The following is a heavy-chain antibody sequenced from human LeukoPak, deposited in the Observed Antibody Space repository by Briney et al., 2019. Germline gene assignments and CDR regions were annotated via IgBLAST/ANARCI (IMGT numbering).Heavy chain of an antibody. CDR1: GFTFSIYA. Sequence: GALRLSCSASGFTFSIYAMHWVRQAPGKGLEYLSGINNNGGTTNYADSVKGRFTISRDNFKNTLYLQMSSLRPEDAAVYYCVKTMVTFGGIIRADAFDIWGQGTMVTVSS. D-gene: IGHD3-16*01. CDR3: VKTMVTFGGIIRADAFDI. V-gene: IGHV3-64D*06. J-gene: IGHJ3*02. CDR2: INNNGGTT.